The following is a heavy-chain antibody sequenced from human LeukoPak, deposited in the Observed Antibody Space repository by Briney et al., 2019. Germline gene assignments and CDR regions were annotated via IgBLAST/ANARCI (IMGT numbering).Heavy chain of an antibody. Sequence: SETLSLTCTVSGGSISSYYCSWIRQPPGKGLEWIGYIYYSGSTNYNPSLKNRVTISIDTSKNQLSLKLSSVTAADTAVYYCARGYTYGYEQLDYWGQGTLVTVSS. D-gene: IGHD5-18*01. J-gene: IGHJ4*02. CDR3: ARGYTYGYEQLDY. CDR1: GGSISSYY. V-gene: IGHV4-59*01. CDR2: IYYSGST.